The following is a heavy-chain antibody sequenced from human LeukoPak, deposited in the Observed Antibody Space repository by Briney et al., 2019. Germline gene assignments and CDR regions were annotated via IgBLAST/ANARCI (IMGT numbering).Heavy chain of an antibody. D-gene: IGHD2-2*01. CDR2: INHSGST. V-gene: IGHV4-34*01. CDR3: ARGGVWDCSSTSCYGSPYYFDY. J-gene: IGHJ4*02. CDR1: GGSFSGYY. Sequence: SETLSLTCAVYGGSFSGYYWSWLRQPPGKGLEWIGEINHSGSTNYNPSLKSRVTISVDTSKNQFSLKLSSVTAADTAVYYCARGGVWDCSSTSCYGSPYYFDYWGQGTLVTVSS.